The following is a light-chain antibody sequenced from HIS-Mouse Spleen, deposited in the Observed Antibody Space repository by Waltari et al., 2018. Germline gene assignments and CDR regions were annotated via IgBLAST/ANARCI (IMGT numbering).Light chain of an antibody. Sequence: SYELTPPPSVSVSPGQTARITCSGDALPKQYASWYQQKPGQAPVLVIYKDSERPSGIPERFSGSSSGTTVTLTISGVQAEDEADYYCQSADSSGTYVVFGGGTKLTVL. CDR3: QSADSSGTYVV. V-gene: IGLV3-25*03. J-gene: IGLJ2*01. CDR1: ALPKQY. CDR2: KDS.